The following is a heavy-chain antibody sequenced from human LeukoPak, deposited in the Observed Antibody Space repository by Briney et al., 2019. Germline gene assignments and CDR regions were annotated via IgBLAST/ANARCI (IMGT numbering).Heavy chain of an antibody. J-gene: IGHJ4*02. V-gene: IGHV4-39*07. D-gene: IGHD3-10*01. Sequence: SETLSLTCTVSGGSISSSSYYWGWIRQPPGKGLEWIGSIYYSGSTYYNPSLKSRVTISVDTSKNQFSLKLSSVTAADTAVYYCAREARITMVRGSFDYWGQGTLVTVSS. CDR1: GGSISSSSYY. CDR3: AREARITMVRGSFDY. CDR2: IYYSGST.